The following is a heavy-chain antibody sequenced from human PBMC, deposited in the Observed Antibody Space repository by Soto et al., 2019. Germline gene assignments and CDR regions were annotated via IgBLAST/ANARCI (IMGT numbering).Heavy chain of an antibody. J-gene: IGHJ4*02. V-gene: IGHV1-69*04. CDR3: ARDKGYCSDTSCPDFDY. CDR2: VIPNLGVT. Sequence: SVKVSCKDSGGTHSINTFRWVRQANGQGLEWMGRVIPNLGVTNYAKKFQGRFTIVVDTSTSTAYMELNSLRYEDTAVYYCARDKGYCSDTSCPDFDYWGQGTLVTVSS. D-gene: IGHD2-15*01. CDR1: GGTHSINT.